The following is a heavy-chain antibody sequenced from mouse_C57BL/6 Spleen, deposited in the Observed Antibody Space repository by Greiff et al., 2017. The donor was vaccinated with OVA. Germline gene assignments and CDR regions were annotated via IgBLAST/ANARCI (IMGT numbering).Heavy chain of an antibody. CDR1: GYTFTSYW. D-gene: IGHD1-1*01. CDR3: ARQDFSGSSFAWFAY. CDR2: INPSNGGT. Sequence: QVQLKQPGTELVKPGASVKLSCKASGYTFTSYWMHWVKQRPGQGLEWIGNINPSNGGTNYNEKFKSKATLTVDKSSSTAYMQLSSLTSEDSAVYYCARQDFSGSSFAWFAYWGQGTLVTVSA. J-gene: IGHJ3*01. V-gene: IGHV1-53*01.